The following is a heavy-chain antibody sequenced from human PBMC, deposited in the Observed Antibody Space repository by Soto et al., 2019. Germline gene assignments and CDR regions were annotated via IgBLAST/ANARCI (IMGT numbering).Heavy chain of an antibody. CDR3: ARGATVTQYDY. V-gene: IGHV4-61*01. D-gene: IGHD4-17*01. CDR2: GSYSGST. CDR1: GVSVSSGSFY. Sequence: SETLSLTCTVSGVSVSSGSFYWAWIRQPPGKGLEWIGFGSYSGSTNYKPSLKSRVSISVDTSRSQISLKVSSLTAADTSIYCCARGATVTQYDYWGQATLVTVSS. J-gene: IGHJ4*02.